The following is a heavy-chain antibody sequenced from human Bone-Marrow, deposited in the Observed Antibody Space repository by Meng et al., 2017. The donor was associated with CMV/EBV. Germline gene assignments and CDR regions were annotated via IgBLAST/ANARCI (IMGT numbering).Heavy chain of an antibody. J-gene: IGHJ4*02. D-gene: IGHD3-22*01. CDR1: GYTFTSYG. V-gene: IGHV1-18*01. CDR3: ARDINYYDSSGYAHYYFDY. Sequence: QVPLVQSGAEVKKPGASVKVSCKASGYTFTSYGISWVRQAPGQGLEWMGWISAYNGNTNYAQKLQGRVTMTTDTSTSTAYMELRSLRSDDTAVYYCARDINYYDSSGYAHYYFDYWGQGTLVTVSS. CDR2: ISAYNGNT.